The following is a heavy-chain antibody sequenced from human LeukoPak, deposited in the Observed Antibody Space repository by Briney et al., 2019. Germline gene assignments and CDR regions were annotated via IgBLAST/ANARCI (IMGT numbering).Heavy chain of an antibody. CDR1: GGSISNYY. V-gene: IGHV4-38-2*02. J-gene: IGHJ5*02. CDR2: IYHSGST. Sequence: PSETLSLTCTVSGGSISNYYWSWIRQPPGKGLEWIGSIYHSGSTYYNPSLKSRVTISIDTSRNQFSMNLNSVTAADTAVYYCARGAGPPWFDPWGQGTLVTVSS. CDR3: ARGAGPPWFDP. D-gene: IGHD6-19*01.